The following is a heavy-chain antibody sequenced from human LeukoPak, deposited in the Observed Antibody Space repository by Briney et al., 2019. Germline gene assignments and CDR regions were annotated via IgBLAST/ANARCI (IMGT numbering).Heavy chain of an antibody. V-gene: IGHV3-7*01. CDR2: IKQDGSEK. Sequence: TGGSLRLSCAASGFTFSSYWMSWVRQAPGKGLEWVANIKQDGSEKYYVDSVKGRFTISRDNAKNSLYLQMNSLRAEDTAVYYCAAEVVDTLNAFDYWGQGTLVTVSS. D-gene: IGHD5-12*01. J-gene: IGHJ4*02. CDR3: AAEVVDTLNAFDY. CDR1: GFTFSSYW.